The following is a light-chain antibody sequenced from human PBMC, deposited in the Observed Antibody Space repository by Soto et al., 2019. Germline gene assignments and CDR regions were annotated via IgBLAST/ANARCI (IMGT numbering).Light chain of an antibody. CDR2: EVS. CDR3: SSYTGSNTVV. J-gene: IGLJ2*01. V-gene: IGLV2-14*01. CDR1: SSDVGGYNY. Sequence: QSALTQPPSVSGSPGQSITISCTGTSSDVGGYNYVSWYQQHPGKAPKLMIYEVSNRPSGVSNRFSGSKSGNTASLTISGLQAEDEADYYCSSYTGSNTVVFGGGTKLTVL.